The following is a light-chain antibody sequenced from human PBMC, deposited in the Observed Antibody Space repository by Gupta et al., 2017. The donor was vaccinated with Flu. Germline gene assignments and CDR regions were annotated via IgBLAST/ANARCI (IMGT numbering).Light chain of an antibody. CDR1: SSDIGAYNS. V-gene: IGLV2-14*01. J-gene: IGLJ3*02. CDR3: SSYTSSSTLL. Sequence: QSALTQPASVSGSPGQSITISCPGTSSDIGAYNSLSWYQQHPGKAPKLMIYEVSNRPSGVSNRFSGSKSGNTASLTISGLQAEDEAHYYCSSYTSSSTLLFGGGTRLTVL. CDR2: EVS.